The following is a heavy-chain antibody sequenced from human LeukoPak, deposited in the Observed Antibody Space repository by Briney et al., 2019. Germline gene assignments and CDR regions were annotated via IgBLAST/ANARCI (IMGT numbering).Heavy chain of an antibody. CDR3: AKNHPSRNDGWPLRDF. V-gene: IGHV3-11*01. Sequence: GGPLTLSCAVSGFTFSDYYMSWIRQPPGQGLEWLSYIFSGGDTIYYADYTKGRFTISRDNAKNSLYLQINSLRVEDTAVYFCAKNHPSRNDGWPLRDFWGRGTLVTVSS. D-gene: IGHD1-1*01. CDR1: GFTFSDYY. CDR2: IFSGGDTI. J-gene: IGHJ4*02.